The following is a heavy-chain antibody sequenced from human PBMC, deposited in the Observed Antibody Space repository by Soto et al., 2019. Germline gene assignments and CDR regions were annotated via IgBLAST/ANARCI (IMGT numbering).Heavy chain of an antibody. CDR3: ARDQPGDSSSWNRQDAFDI. J-gene: IGHJ3*02. CDR1: GYTFTSYY. V-gene: IGHV1-46*01. Sequence: VASVKVSCKASGYTFTSYYMHWVRQAPGQGLEWMGIINPSGGSTSYAQKFQGRVTMTRDTSTSTVYMELSSLRSEDTAVYYCARDQPGDSSSWNRQDAFDIWGQGTMVTVSS. D-gene: IGHD6-13*01. CDR2: INPSGGST.